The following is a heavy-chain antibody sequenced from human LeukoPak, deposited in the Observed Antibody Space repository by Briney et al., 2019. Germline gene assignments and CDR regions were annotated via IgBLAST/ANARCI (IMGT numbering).Heavy chain of an antibody. Sequence: PGRSLRLSCAASGSTFNMYGMEWVRQAPGKGLEWVAGISNDGSSKDYADSVKGRFTISRDSSKNSMYLQMNSLRAEDTAVYYCAKAAYCTSTSCHFSGYAQRPLDSWGQGTLVTVSS. CDR1: GSTFNMYG. V-gene: IGHV3-30*18. CDR3: AKAAYCTSTSCHFSGYAQRPLDS. CDR2: ISNDGSSK. J-gene: IGHJ4*02. D-gene: IGHD2-2*01.